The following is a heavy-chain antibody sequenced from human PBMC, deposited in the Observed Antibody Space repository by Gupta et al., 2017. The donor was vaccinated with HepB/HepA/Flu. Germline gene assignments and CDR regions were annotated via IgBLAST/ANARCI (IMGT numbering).Heavy chain of an antibody. CDR3: ARGLYDY. CDR1: RITFSTSW. CDR2: IEEAGSGK. Sequence: EVELVESGGGLVQPGGSLRLSCAASRITFSTSWMNWVRQAPGKGLEWVASIEEAGSGKFYLDSVKGRFTSSRDNAESSLYLQMNSLRAEDTAVYYCARGLYDYWGQGILVTVSS. J-gene: IGHJ4*02. V-gene: IGHV3-7*04.